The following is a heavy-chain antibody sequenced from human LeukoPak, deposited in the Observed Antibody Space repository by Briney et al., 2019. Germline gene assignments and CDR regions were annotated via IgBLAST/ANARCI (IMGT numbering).Heavy chain of an antibody. D-gene: IGHD3-22*01. V-gene: IGHV3-21*01. CDR3: ARVRVDYYDSDALDI. J-gene: IGHJ3*02. CDR1: GFTFSSYS. CDR2: ISSSSAYI. Sequence: GGSLRLSCAASGFTFSSYSMNWFRQAPGKGLEWVSSISSSSAYIYYADSVRGRFTISRDNAKHSLHLQMNSLRAEDTAVYYCARVRVDYYDSDALDIWGQGTMVTVSS.